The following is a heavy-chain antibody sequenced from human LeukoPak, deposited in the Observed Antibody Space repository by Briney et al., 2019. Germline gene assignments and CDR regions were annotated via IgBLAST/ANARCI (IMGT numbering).Heavy chain of an antibody. CDR1: GFTFSSYA. J-gene: IGHJ6*02. V-gene: IGHV3-23*01. Sequence: GGSLRLSCTASGFTFSSYAMNWVREAPGKGLEWVSGIGAGGTFTYYADSVKGRFTIFRDNSRNTLYLQMNSLRAEDTAVYYCAKDSLTTEVWGQGTTVTVPS. CDR2: IGAGGTFT. CDR3: AKDSLTTEV. D-gene: IGHD4-11*01.